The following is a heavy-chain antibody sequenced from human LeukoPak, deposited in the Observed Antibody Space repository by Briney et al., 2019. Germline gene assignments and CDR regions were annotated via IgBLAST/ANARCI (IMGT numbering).Heavy chain of an antibody. D-gene: IGHD6-19*01. J-gene: IGHJ4*02. CDR3: ARKFAAVDGTGLDY. CDR1: GVSFSGYY. CDR2: INHSGST. V-gene: IGHV4-34*01. Sequence: PSETLSLTCAVYGVSFSGYYWSWIRQPPGKGLEWVGEINHSGSTNYNPSLKSRVTISVDTPKNHFSLKLRSVTAADTAVYYCARKFAAVDGTGLDYWGQGTLVPVPS.